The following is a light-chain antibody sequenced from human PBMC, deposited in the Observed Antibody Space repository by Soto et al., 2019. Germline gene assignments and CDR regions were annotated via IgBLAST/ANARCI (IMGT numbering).Light chain of an antibody. V-gene: IGKV1-5*03. CDR1: QGIVTW. J-gene: IGKJ4*01. Sequence: DIQMTQSPSTLSASIGDRVTITCRASQGIVTWLAWYQQKPGKAPKLLIYKASVLQSGVPSRFSGSASGTEFTLTISSLHPDDFATYYCQQFNRYPRTFGGGTKVEI. CDR2: KAS. CDR3: QQFNRYPRT.